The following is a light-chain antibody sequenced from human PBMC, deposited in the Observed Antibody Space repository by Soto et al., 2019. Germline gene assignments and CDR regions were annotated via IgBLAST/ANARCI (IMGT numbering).Light chain of an antibody. J-gene: IGLJ1*01. V-gene: IGLV2-14*01. CDR1: SSDVGGYNY. Sequence: QSVLTQPASVSGSPGQSITISCTGTSSDVGGYNYVSWYQQHPGKAPKLMIYDVSNRPSGASNRFSGSKSGNTASLTISGLQAEDEADYYCSSYTSSSTLYAFGTGTKVTVL. CDR2: DVS. CDR3: SSYTSSSTLYA.